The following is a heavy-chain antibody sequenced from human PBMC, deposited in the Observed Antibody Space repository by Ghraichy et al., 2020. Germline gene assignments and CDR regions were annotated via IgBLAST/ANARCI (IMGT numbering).Heavy chain of an antibody. J-gene: IGHJ4*02. V-gene: IGHV3-23*01. CDR1: GFTFSSYA. CDR3: AKDLAYSSGQIFDY. Sequence: LSLTCAASGFTFSSYAMSWVRQAPGKGLEWVSAISGSGGSTYYADSVKGRFTISRDNSKNTLYLQMNSLSAEDTAVYYCAKDLAYSSGQIFDYWGQGTLVTVSS. CDR2: ISGSGGST. D-gene: IGHD6-19*01.